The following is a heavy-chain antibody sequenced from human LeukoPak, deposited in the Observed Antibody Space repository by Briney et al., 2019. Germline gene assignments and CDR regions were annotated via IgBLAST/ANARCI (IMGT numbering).Heavy chain of an antibody. J-gene: IGHJ4*02. D-gene: IGHD3-22*01. CDR1: GFTFSRYA. V-gene: IGHV3-23*01. CDR3: EGTYYYDSGDDY. CDR2: ISGSGTST. Sequence: GGSLRLSCAASGFTFSRYAMSWVRQAPGKGLEWVLAISGSGTSTYYADSVKGRFTISRDNSKNTLYLQMNSLRAEDTAVYYCEGTYYYDSGDDYWGQGTLVTVSS.